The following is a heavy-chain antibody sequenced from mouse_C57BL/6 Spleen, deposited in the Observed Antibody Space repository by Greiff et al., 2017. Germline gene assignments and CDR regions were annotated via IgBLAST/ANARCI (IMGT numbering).Heavy chain of an antibody. CDR3: ASFYYGSPWFAY. V-gene: IGHV1-26*01. CDR2: LNPNNGGT. CDR1: GYTFTDYY. J-gene: IGHJ3*01. D-gene: IGHD2-1*01. Sequence: EVQLQQSGPELVKPGASVKISCKASGYTFTDYYMNWVKQSHGKSLEWIGDLNPNNGGTSYNQKFKGKATLTVDKSSSTAYMELRSLTSEDSAVYYCASFYYGSPWFAYWGQGTLVTVSA.